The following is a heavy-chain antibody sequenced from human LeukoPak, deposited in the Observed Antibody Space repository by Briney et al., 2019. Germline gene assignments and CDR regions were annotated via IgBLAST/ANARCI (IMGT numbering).Heavy chain of an antibody. D-gene: IGHD4-11*01. CDR3: AKHNSRDSSNYYIFNY. J-gene: IGHJ4*02. CDR2: TSVSGGST. Sequence: GGSLRLSCAASGFTFADYGLSWVRQAPGKGLEWVSGTSVSGGSTYYADSVKGRFAISRDSSKNTLYLQMNSLRAEDTAVYYCAKHNSRDSSNYYIFNYWGQGILVTVSS. CDR1: GFTFADYG. V-gene: IGHV3-23*01.